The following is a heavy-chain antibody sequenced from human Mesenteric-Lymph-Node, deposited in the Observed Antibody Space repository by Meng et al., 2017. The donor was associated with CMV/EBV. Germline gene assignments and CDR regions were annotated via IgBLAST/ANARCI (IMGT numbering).Heavy chain of an antibody. V-gene: IGHV4-59*01. CDR2: ISYSGST. CDR3: ARDAVGYYFDY. J-gene: IGHJ4*02. D-gene: IGHD2-2*01. Sequence: ESLRLSCTVSGGSISNYYWSWIRQPPGKGLEWIGYISYSGSTNYSPSLKSRVTISVDTSKNQFSLKLTSVTAADTAVYYCARDAVGYYFDYWGQGTLVTVSS. CDR1: GGSISNYY.